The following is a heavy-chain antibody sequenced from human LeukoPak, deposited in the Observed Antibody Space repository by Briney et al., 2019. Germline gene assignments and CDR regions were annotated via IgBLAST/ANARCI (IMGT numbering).Heavy chain of an antibody. J-gene: IGHJ4*02. CDR3: GRFTRSGDSVY. CDR2: IKQDGSEK. D-gene: IGHD7-27*01. Sequence: GGSLRLSCAASGFTFSSYWMSWVCQAPGKGLEWVANIKQDGSEKQYVDSVKGRFAISRDNAENSLYLQVNSLKAEDTAVYYCGRFTRSGDSVYWGQGTLVTVSS. V-gene: IGHV3-7*04. CDR1: GFTFSSYW.